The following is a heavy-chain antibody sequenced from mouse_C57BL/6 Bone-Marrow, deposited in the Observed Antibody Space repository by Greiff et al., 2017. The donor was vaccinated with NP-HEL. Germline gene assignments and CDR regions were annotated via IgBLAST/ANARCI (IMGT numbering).Heavy chain of an antibody. CDR3: ARYYFGSSSFDY. CDR1: GYTFTSYL. Sequence: QVQLQQPGAELVKPGASVKLSCKASGYTFTSYLMHWVKQRPGRGLEWIGRIDPNSGGTKYNEKFKSKATLTVDKPSSTTYMQLNSLTSADSAVYYCARYYFGSSSFDYWGQGTTLTVSS. D-gene: IGHD1-1*01. J-gene: IGHJ2*01. CDR2: IDPNSGGT. V-gene: IGHV1-72*01.